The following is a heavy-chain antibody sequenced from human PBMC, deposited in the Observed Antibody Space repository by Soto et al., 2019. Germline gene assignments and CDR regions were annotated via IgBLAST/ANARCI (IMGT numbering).Heavy chain of an antibody. CDR2: IYYSGST. D-gene: IGHD6-13*01. CDR3: ARVAAAAGRVYFDY. V-gene: IGHV4-30-4*01. CDR1: GGSISSGDYY. J-gene: IGHJ4*02. Sequence: QVQLQESGPGLVKPSQTLSLTCTVSGGSISSGDYYWSWIRQPPGKGLEWIGYIYYSGSTSYNPSLMSRVTISVDTSKNQFSLKLSSVTAADTAVYYCARVAAAAGRVYFDYWGQGTLVTVSS.